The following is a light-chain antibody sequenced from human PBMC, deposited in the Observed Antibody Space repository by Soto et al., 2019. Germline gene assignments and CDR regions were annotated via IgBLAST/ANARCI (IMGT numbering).Light chain of an antibody. CDR2: DAS. V-gene: IGKV1-33*01. J-gene: IGKJ5*01. CDR3: QQYESLPLN. CDR1: QDINKN. Sequence: DIQMTQSPSSLSASVGDRVTITCQASQDINKNLIWYQQKPGKAPKLLIYDASDLETGVPSRFSASGSGTGFTFTISSLQPEDFATYYCQQYESLPLNFGQGTRLEIK.